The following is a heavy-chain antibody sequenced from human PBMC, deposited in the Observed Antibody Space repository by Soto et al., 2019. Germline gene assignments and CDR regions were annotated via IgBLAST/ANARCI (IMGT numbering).Heavy chain of an antibody. CDR3: AREYDL. J-gene: IGHJ4*02. CDR2: INHSGST. D-gene: IGHD3-3*01. V-gene: IGHV4-34*01. CDR1: GGSFSGYY. Sequence: QVQLQQWGAGLLKPSETLSLTCAVYGGSFSGYYWSWIRQPPGKGLAWLGEINHSGSTNYNPSLKSRVTISVDTSKNQSSLKMSSVTAADKAVYYCAREYDLWGQGTLVTVSS.